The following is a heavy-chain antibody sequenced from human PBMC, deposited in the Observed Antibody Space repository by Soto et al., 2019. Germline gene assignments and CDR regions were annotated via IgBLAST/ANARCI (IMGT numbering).Heavy chain of an antibody. V-gene: IGHV4-34*01. CDR2: SHLSGST. CDR1: PGSFSGYS. Sequence: QVQLQQWGAGLLKPSETLSLTCAVSPGSFSGYSWNWIRQPPGKGLEWLGESHLSGSTNYNPSLKTRVTISVDTSKNQFSLRLSSVTAADTAVYYCARGFPVYSYYSYIDVWGKGTTVTISS. CDR3: ARGFPVYSYYSYIDV. D-gene: IGHD2-8*01. J-gene: IGHJ6*03.